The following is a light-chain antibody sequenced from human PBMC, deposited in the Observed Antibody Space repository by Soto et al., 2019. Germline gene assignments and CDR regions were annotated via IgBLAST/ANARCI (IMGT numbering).Light chain of an antibody. V-gene: IGKV2-28*01. CDR1: QSLLHSNGCNY. J-gene: IGKJ5*01. Sequence: DIVMTQSPLSLPVTPGEPASISCRSSQSLLHSNGCNYLDWYVQKPGQSPQLLIYLGSSRSSGVPDRFSASGSATYFIIKISRVEAEDVGKYYYLQGLQAPPTFGPGTRLEIK. CDR2: LGS. CDR3: LQGLQAPPT.